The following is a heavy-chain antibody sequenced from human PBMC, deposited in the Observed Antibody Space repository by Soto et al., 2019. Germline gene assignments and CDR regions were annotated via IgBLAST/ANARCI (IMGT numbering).Heavy chain of an antibody. V-gene: IGHV3-30*18. Sequence: QVQLVESGGGVVQPGRSLRLSCAASGFTFSSYGMHWVRQPPGKGLEWVAVISYDGSDNYYADSVKGRFTISRHNSKNPLNLQMNRPRTEDTGVYFCSKVMGVRGVTSGADNWGPGNLVTVSS. J-gene: IGHJ4*02. CDR1: GFTFSSYG. CDR2: ISYDGSDN. D-gene: IGHD3-10*01. CDR3: SKVMGVRGVTSGADN.